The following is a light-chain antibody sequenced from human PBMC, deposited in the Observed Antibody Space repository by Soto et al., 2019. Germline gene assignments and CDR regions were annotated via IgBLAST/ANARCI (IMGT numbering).Light chain of an antibody. J-gene: IGKJ2*01. CDR3: QQYDIWPPYT. CDR2: DAS. CDR1: QNIRSS. V-gene: IGKV3-15*01. Sequence: EVVMTQSPASLSASPGERVTLSCRASQNIRSSLVWYQQRPGQAPRLLIYDASTRATGIPPRFSGGGSGTEFTVTISSLQSEDFAIYFCQQYDIWPPYTFGQGTK.